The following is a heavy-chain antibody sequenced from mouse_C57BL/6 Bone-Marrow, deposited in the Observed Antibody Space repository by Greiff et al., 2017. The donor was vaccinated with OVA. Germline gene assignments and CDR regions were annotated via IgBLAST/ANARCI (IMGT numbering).Heavy chain of an antibody. CDR1: GFSFNTYA. V-gene: IGHV10-1*01. Sequence: EVKLVESGGGLVQPKGSLKLSCAASGFSFNTYAMNWVRQAPGKGLEWVARIRSKRNNYATYYADSVKDRFTISRDDSESMLYLQMNNLKTEDTAMYYCVRRDYGSFDYWGQGTTLTVSS. CDR3: VRRDYGSFDY. J-gene: IGHJ2*01. CDR2: IRSKRNNYAT. D-gene: IGHD1-1*01.